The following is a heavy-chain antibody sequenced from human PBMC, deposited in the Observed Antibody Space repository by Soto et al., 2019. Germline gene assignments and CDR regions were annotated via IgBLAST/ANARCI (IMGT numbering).Heavy chain of an antibody. Sequence: GGSLRLSCAASGFSFSGYWMHWVRQAPGKGLVWVSRINTDGSNRSYADSVKGRFTISRDNAKNTLYLQMNSLRVGDTAVYYCVRAAARGDDWGQGTLVTVSS. J-gene: IGHJ4*02. CDR2: INTDGSNR. CDR3: VRAAARGDD. V-gene: IGHV3-74*01. D-gene: IGHD3-10*01. CDR1: GFSFSGYW.